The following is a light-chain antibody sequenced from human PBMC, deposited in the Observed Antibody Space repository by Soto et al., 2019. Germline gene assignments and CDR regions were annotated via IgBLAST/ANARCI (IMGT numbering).Light chain of an antibody. CDR2: DND. V-gene: IGLV1-51*01. J-gene: IGLJ2*01. Sequence: QSVLTQPPSVSAAPGQKVTILCSGDSSNIGSSFVSWYQQVPGTAPKLLIFDNDKRHSEISDRFSASKSGASASLDITGLQPGDEDDYHCAAWDTRLSAVLFGGGTKLTVL. CDR1: SSNIGSSF. CDR3: AAWDTRLSAVL.